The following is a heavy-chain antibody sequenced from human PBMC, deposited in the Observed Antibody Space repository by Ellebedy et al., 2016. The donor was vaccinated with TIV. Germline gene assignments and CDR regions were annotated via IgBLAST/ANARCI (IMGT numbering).Heavy chain of an antibody. V-gene: IGHV3-21*01. Sequence: GGSLRLSCAASGFTFGSHSMSWVRQAPGKGLEWVSSISSSSRYIYYADSVKGRFTISRDNAKNSLYLQMNSLRAEDTAVYYCARGLRDYDFWSGNYTLTAYGMDVWGQGTTVTVSS. CDR1: GFTFGSHS. CDR2: ISSSSRYI. D-gene: IGHD3-3*01. J-gene: IGHJ6*02. CDR3: ARGLRDYDFWSGNYTLTAYGMDV.